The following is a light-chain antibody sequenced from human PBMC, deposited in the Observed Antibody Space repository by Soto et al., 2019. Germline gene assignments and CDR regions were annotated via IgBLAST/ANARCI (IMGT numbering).Light chain of an antibody. CDR3: QQYGSSPPYT. CDR2: AAS. CDR1: QTINNNF. Sequence: EIVMTQSPGTLSLSPGERATLSCRASQTINNNFLGWYQQKPGQPPRLLIFAASRRATGIPDRFSGSGSGTGFTLTISRVEPGDFGVYYCQQYGSSPPYTFGLGTKLDIK. V-gene: IGKV3-20*01. J-gene: IGKJ2*01.